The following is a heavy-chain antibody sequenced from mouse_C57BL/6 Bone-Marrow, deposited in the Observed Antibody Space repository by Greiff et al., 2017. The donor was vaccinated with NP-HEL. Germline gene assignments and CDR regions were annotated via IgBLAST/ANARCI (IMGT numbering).Heavy chain of an antibody. CDR3: ARDGNYRFYYFDY. J-gene: IGHJ2*01. Sequence: QVQLQQSGAELVKPGASVKISCKASGYAFSSYWMNWVKQRPGKGLEWIGQIYPGDGDTNYNGKFKGKATLTADKSSSTAYMQLSSLTSEDSAVYFCARDGNYRFYYFDYWGQGTTLTVSS. CDR1: GYAFSSYW. V-gene: IGHV1-80*01. CDR2: IYPGDGDT. D-gene: IGHD2-1*01.